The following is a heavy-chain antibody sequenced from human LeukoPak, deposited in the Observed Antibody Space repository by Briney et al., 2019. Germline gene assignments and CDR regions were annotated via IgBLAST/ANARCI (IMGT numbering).Heavy chain of an antibody. CDR2: VSVYNGNT. Sequence: ASVKVSCKASGYTFTSYGISWVRQAPGQGLEWMGWVSVYNGNTNYAQKLQGRVTMTTDTSTSTAYMELRSLRSDDTAVYYCARSYDYDILTGYEYYFDYWGQGTLVTVSS. J-gene: IGHJ4*02. CDR1: GYTFTSYG. CDR3: ARSYDYDILTGYEYYFDY. V-gene: IGHV1-18*01. D-gene: IGHD3-9*01.